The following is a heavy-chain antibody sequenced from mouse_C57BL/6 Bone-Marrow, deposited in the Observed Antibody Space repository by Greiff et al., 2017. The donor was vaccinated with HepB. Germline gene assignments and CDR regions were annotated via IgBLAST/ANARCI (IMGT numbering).Heavy chain of an antibody. J-gene: IGHJ2*01. Sequence: EVKLMESGGDLVKPGGSLKLSCAASGFTFSSYGMSWVRQTPDKRLEWVATISSSGSYPYYPDSVKGRFTISRDNAKNTLYLQMSSLKSEDTAMYYCARQVLITTVVAFDYWGQGTTLTVSS. CDR3: ARQVLITTVVAFDY. D-gene: IGHD1-1*01. CDR2: ISSSGSYP. CDR1: GFTFSSYG. V-gene: IGHV5-6*01.